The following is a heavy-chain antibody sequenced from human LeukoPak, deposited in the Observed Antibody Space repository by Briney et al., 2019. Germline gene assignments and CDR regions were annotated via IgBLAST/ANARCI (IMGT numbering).Heavy chain of an antibody. Sequence: GASVKVSCKASGYTLTSYVMHWVRQAPGQRLEWMGWINAGNGNKKYSQKFQGRVTITRDTSASTAYMELSSLRSEDTAVYYCARVVVAFGEFYDYWGQGTLVTVSS. D-gene: IGHD3-10*01. CDR2: INAGNGNK. J-gene: IGHJ4*02. CDR3: ARVVVAFGEFYDY. CDR1: GYTLTSYV. V-gene: IGHV1-3*01.